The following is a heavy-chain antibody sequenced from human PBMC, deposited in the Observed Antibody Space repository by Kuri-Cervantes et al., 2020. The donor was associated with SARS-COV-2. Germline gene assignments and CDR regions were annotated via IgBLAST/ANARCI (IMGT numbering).Heavy chain of an antibody. CDR3: ARVSDGDYVLYAFDI. V-gene: IGHV4-34*01. D-gene: IGHD4-17*01. CDR1: GDSFSGFY. Sequence: SETLSLTCALYGDSFSGFYYSWIRQPPGKGLEWIGDINHSGTTNYNPSLESRVTISLDTSKNQFSLKLSYVTAADTAMYYCARVSDGDYVLYAFDIWGQGTMVTVSS. CDR2: INHSGTT. J-gene: IGHJ3*02.